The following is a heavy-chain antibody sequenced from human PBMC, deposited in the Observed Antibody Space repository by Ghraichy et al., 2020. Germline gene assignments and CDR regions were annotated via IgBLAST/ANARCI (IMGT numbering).Heavy chain of an antibody. V-gene: IGHV3-49*03. J-gene: IGHJ4*02. CDR1: GFTFGDYA. CDR3: TRVPSRRSGDPPFDY. D-gene: IGHD6-19*01. CDR2: IRSKAYGGTT. Sequence: GGSLRLSCTASGFTFGDYAMSWFRQAPGKGLEWVSFIRSKAYGGTTEYAASVKGRFTISRDDSKSIAYLQMNSLKTEDTAVYYCTRVPSRRSGDPPFDYWGQGTLVTVSS.